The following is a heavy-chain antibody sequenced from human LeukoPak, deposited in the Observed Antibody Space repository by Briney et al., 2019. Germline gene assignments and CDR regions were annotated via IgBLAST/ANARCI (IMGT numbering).Heavy chain of an antibody. CDR3: ARVGGATPVTMYSEY. Sequence: GGSLRLSCVASGITFSGYSMSWVRQAPGKGLEWLSFMTTSGNTIFYAESVKERFTISRDNAKKTLYLQMNSLRDEDTAVYYCARVGGATPVTMYSEYWGQGTLVTVSS. CDR1: GITFSGYS. CDR2: MTTSGNTI. J-gene: IGHJ4*02. V-gene: IGHV3-48*02. D-gene: IGHD1-26*01.